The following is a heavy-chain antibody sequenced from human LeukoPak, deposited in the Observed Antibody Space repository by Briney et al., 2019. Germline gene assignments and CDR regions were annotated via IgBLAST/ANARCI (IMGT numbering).Heavy chain of an antibody. CDR3: ARDPGSTMIGPEYYFDY. D-gene: IGHD3-22*01. J-gene: IGHJ4*02. V-gene: IGHV3-23*01. CDR1: GFTFSSYG. Sequence: GGSLRLSCAASGFTFSSYGMSWVRQAPGKGLEWVSAISGSGGSTYYADSVKGRFTISRDNSKDTLYLQMNSLRAEDTAVYYCARDPGSTMIGPEYYFDYWGQGTLVTVSS. CDR2: ISGSGGST.